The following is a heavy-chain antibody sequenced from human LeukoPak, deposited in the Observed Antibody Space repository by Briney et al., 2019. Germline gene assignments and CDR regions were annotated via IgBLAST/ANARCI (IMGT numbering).Heavy chain of an antibody. V-gene: IGHV3-33*08. Sequence: AGGSLRLSCAASGFTFSTYGMSWVRQAPGKGLEWVAVIWYDGSNKYYADSVKGRFTISRDNSKNTLYLQMNSLRAEDTAVYYCARDPTHYGDYPGAFDIWGQGTMVTVSS. CDR1: GFTFSTYG. CDR2: IWYDGSNK. CDR3: ARDPTHYGDYPGAFDI. D-gene: IGHD4-17*01. J-gene: IGHJ3*02.